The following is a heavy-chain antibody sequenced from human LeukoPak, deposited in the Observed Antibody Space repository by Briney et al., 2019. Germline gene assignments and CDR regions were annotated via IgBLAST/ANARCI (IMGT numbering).Heavy chain of an antibody. V-gene: IGHV3-21*04. CDR1: GFTFSSYS. CDR2: ISSSSSYI. CDR3: ASQARYRGYHDY. J-gene: IGHJ4*02. Sequence: PGGSLRLSCAASGFTFSSYSMNWLRQAPGKGLEWVSSISSSSSYIYYADSVKGRFTISRDNSKNTLYLQMNSLRAEDTAVYYCASQARYRGYHDYWGQGTLVTVSS. D-gene: IGHD1-26*01.